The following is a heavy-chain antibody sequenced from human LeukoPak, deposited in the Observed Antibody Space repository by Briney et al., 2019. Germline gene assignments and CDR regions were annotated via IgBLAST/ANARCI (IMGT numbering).Heavy chain of an antibody. CDR3: ARGLGHSSSSSPDY. J-gene: IGHJ4*02. CDR2: MNPNSGNT. Sequence: GASVKVSCKASGYTFTSYDINWVRQATGQGLEWMGWMNPNSGNTGYAQKFQGRVTITRNTSISTAYMELSSLRSEDTAVYYCARGLGHSSSSSPDYWGQGTLVTVSS. D-gene: IGHD6-6*01. V-gene: IGHV1-8*03. CDR1: GYTFTSYD.